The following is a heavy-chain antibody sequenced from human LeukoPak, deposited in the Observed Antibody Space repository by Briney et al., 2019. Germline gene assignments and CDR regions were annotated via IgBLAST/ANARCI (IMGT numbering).Heavy chain of an antibody. J-gene: IGHJ3*02. V-gene: IGHV4-61*02. CDR3: ASRQYCSGGSCYGLGDAFDI. CDR2: IYNTGST. D-gene: IGHD2-15*01. CDR1: GVSISSGSYD. Sequence: SETLSLTCTVSGVSISSGSYDWSWIRQPAGKGLEWIARIYNTGSTNYNPSLKSRTTITVDTSKNQFSLTLSSVTAADTAVYDCASRQYCSGGSCYGLGDAFDIWGQGKMVTVS.